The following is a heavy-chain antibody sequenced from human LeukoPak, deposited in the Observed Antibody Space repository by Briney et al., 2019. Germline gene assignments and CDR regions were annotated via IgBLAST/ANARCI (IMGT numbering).Heavy chain of an antibody. D-gene: IGHD4-17*01. CDR2: IGGNVSST. CDR1: GFTFGTYA. V-gene: IGHV3-23*01. J-gene: IGHJ4*02. Sequence: GGSLRLSCAASGFTFGTYAMSWVRQAPGKGLEWVSGIGGNVSSTYYADSVKGRFTVSRDNSKNTLYLQMNSLRAEDTAVYYCAKDIYGDYGGFDYRGQGTLVTVSS. CDR3: AKDIYGDYGGFDY.